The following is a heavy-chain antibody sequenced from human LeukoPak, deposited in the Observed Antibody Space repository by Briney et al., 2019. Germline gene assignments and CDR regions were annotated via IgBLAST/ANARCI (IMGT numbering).Heavy chain of an antibody. D-gene: IGHD2-8*01. CDR1: GFTFSSYS. CDR3: ARDTKGYCTNGVCPRGARYYFDY. Sequence: GGSLRLSCAASGFTFSSYSMNWVRQAPGKGLGWVSSISSSSSYIYYADSVKGRFTISRDNAKNSLYLQMNSLRAEDTAVYYCARDTKGYCTNGVCPRGARYYFDYWGQGTLVTVSS. CDR2: ISSSSSYI. V-gene: IGHV3-21*01. J-gene: IGHJ4*02.